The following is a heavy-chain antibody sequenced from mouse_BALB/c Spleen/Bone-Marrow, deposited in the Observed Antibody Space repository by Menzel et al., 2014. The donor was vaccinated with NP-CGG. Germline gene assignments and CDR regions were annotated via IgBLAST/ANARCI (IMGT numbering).Heavy chain of an antibody. CDR1: GYSITSDYA. CDR2: ISFSGTT. V-gene: IGHV3-2*02. CDR3: ARGIYYDYDWYFDV. Sequence: EVQLQQSGPGLVKPSQSLSLTCTVTGYSITSDYAWNWIRQFPGNKLKWMGYISFSGTTSYNPSLKSRISITRDTSKNQFFLQLNPVTAEDTATYFCARGIYYDYDWYFDVWGAGTTVTVSS. D-gene: IGHD2-4*01. J-gene: IGHJ1*01.